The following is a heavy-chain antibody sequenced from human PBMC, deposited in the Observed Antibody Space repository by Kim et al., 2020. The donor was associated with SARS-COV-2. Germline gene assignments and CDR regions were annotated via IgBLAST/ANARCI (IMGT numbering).Heavy chain of an antibody. D-gene: IGHD4-17*01. V-gene: IGHV4-31*02. J-gene: IGHJ2*01. Sequence: YYHPSLKSRVTISVDTSKNQFSLKLSSVTAADTAVYYCARYGDYNWYFDLWGRGTLVTVSS. CDR3: ARYGDYNWYFDL.